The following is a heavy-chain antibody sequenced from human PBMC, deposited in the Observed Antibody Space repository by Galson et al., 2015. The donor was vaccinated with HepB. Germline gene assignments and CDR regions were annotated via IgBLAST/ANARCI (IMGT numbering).Heavy chain of an antibody. V-gene: IGHV1-69*13. CDR3: ARGGLIPDTINFDY. Sequence: SVKVSCKASGDTFNTFPISWVRQAPGQGLEWMGAIIPMFGGANYAQKFQGRVTITADESTTTGYMELHNLRSEDTAVYYCARGGLIPDTINFDYWGQGTLVIVSS. J-gene: IGHJ4*02. D-gene: IGHD2-2*01. CDR1: GDTFNTFP. CDR2: IIPMFGGA.